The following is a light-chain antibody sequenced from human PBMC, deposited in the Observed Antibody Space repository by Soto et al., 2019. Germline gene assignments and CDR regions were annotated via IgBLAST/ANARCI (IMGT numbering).Light chain of an antibody. V-gene: IGKV1-39*01. CDR1: RSISTY. J-gene: IGKJ5*01. CDR2: SAS. CDR3: QQSSSTPIT. Sequence: DIQLAQSPSALSASVGNRPTIPCRASRSISTYLNAYQQKPGNDPKILLYSASTLQSRVTSRFSGGGSGTDFTLTISSLQPEDFATYYCQQSSSTPITFGQGTRLEIK.